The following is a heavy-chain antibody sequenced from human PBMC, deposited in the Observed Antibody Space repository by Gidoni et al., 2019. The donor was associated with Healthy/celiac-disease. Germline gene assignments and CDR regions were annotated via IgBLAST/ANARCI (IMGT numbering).Heavy chain of an antibody. CDR2: ISSSGSTI. Sequence: EVQLVESGGGLVQPGGSLRLSCAASGFTFSSYEMNWVRQAPGKGLEWVSYISSSGSTIYYADSVKGRFTISRDNAKNSLYLQMNSLRAEDTAVYYCARDEYSSSSHYWGQGTLVTVSS. CDR1: GFTFSSYE. D-gene: IGHD6-6*01. CDR3: ARDEYSSSSHY. V-gene: IGHV3-48*03. J-gene: IGHJ4*02.